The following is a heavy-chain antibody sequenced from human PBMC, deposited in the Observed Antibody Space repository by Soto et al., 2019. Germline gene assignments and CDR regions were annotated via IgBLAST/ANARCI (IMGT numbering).Heavy chain of an antibody. Sequence: SETLSLTCTVSGGSIRSYYWSWIRQPPGKGLEWIAYIDYSGSTKFNPSLKSRVTMSVDTSKDQFSLKLSSVTAADTAVYYCARGRYFGSGTYEPYYYGMDVWGQGTTVTVSS. CDR2: IDYSGST. D-gene: IGHD3-10*01. CDR1: GGSIRSYY. J-gene: IGHJ6*02. CDR3: ARGRYFGSGTYEPYYYGMDV. V-gene: IGHV4-59*01.